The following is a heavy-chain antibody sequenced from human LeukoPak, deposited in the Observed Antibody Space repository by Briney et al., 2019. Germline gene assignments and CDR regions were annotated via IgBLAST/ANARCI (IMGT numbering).Heavy chain of an antibody. CDR2: IYHSGST. Sequence: SETLSLTCTVSGGSISSGGYSWSWIRQPPGKGLEWIGYIYHSGSTYYNPSLKSRVTISVDRSKNQFSLKLSSVTAADTAVYYCARAPYYYDSSGPSYYFGYWGQGTLVTVSS. CDR1: GGSISSGGYS. CDR3: ARAPYYYDSSGPSYYFGY. D-gene: IGHD3-22*01. V-gene: IGHV4-30-2*01. J-gene: IGHJ4*02.